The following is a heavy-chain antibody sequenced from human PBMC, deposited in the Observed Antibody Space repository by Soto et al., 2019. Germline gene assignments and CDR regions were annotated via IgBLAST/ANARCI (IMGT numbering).Heavy chain of an antibody. D-gene: IGHD3-9*01. CDR1: GGTFSSYA. V-gene: IGHV1-69*13. J-gene: IGHJ3*02. Sequence: ASVKVSCKASGGTFSSYAISWVRQAPGQGLEWMGGIIPIFGTANYAQKFQGRVTITADESTSTAYMELSSLRSEDTAVYYCARDILTGSLQAFDIWGQGTMVTVSS. CDR2: IIPIFGTA. CDR3: ARDILTGSLQAFDI.